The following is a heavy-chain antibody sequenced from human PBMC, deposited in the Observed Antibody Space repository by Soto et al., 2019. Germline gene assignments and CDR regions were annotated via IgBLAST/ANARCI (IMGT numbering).Heavy chain of an antibody. D-gene: IGHD2-2*01. Sequence: PGGSLRLSCAASGFTFSSYSMNWVRQAPGKGLEWVSYISSSSSTIYYADSVKGRFTISRDNAKNSLYLQMNSLRAEDTAVYYCARDREYQLPYYFDYWGQGTLVTVSS. V-gene: IGHV3-48*01. CDR1: GFTFSSYS. CDR3: ARDREYQLPYYFDY. J-gene: IGHJ4*02. CDR2: ISSSSSTI.